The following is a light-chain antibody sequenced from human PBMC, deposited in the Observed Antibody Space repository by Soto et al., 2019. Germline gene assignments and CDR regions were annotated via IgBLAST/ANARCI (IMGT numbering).Light chain of an antibody. V-gene: IGKV2-30*01. CDR1: QSLAYIDGNTY. CDR2: YVS. CDR3: MQSTHWPPYT. J-gene: IGKJ2*01. Sequence: EVVMTQSPLSLPVTLGQPASISCRSSQSLAYIDGNTYLTWFHQRPGQSPRRLIYYVSNRDSGXPXRXXRSGSGTDFTLKISRVEAEDAGIYYCMQSTHWPPYTFGQGTKLEIK.